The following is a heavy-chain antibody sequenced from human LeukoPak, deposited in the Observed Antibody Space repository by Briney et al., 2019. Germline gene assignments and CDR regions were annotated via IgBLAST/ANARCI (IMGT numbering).Heavy chain of an antibody. CDR2: ICYSRST. Sequence: SETLSLTCTVSGGYISTYYWSWVRQPPGKGLEWIASICYSRSTYYNPSLKSRVTISGDTSNNQFSLKLSSVTAADTAVYYCARGDGYNSRFDPWGQGTLVTVSS. CDR3: ARGDGYNSRFDP. D-gene: IGHD5-24*01. CDR1: GGYISTYY. J-gene: IGHJ5*02. V-gene: IGHV4-59*08.